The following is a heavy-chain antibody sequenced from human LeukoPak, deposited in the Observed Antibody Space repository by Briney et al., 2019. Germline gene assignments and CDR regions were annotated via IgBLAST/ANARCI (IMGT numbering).Heavy chain of an antibody. CDR3: ARGSGGRELLF. V-gene: IGHV1-46*01. Sequence: ASVKVSCKASGYTFTSYYMHWVRQAPGQGLEWMGIINTSGGSTSYAQKFQGRVTMTRDTSISTAYMELSRLRSDDTAVYYCARGSGGRELLFWGQGTLVTVSS. D-gene: IGHD1-26*01. CDR1: GYTFTSYY. J-gene: IGHJ4*02. CDR2: INTSGGST.